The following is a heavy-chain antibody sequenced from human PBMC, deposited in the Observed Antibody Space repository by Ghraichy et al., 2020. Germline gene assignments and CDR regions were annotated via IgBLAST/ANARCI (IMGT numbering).Heavy chain of an antibody. J-gene: IGHJ6*02. V-gene: IGHV1-69*13. D-gene: IGHD3-22*01. CDR1: GGTFSAYA. CDR3: ARVLSYSSGSLNGLDV. CDR2: IIPILNTI. Sequence: SVKVSCRASGGTFSAYAITWLRQAPGEGLEWMGIIIPILNTIKYAQKFQDRVTLTADDSSTTAYMELSSLKSDDTATYYCARVLSYSSGSLNGLDVWGQGTPVTVSS.